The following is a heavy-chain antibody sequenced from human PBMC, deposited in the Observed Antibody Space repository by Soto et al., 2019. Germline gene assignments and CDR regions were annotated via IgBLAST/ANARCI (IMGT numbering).Heavy chain of an antibody. Sequence: GGSLRLSCAASGFTFSGSAMQWVRQAPGKGLEWVSAISGSGGSTYYADSVKGRFTISRDNSKNTLYLQMNSLRAEDTAVYYCAKDPRRCGPPLYWGQGTLVTVSS. V-gene: IGHV3-23*01. CDR1: GFTFSGSA. J-gene: IGHJ4*02. CDR3: AKDPRRCGPPLY. CDR2: ISGSGGST. D-gene: IGHD2-21*01.